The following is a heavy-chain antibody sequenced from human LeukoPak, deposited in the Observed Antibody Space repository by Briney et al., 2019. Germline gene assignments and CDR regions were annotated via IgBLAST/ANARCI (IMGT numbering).Heavy chain of an antibody. D-gene: IGHD3-10*01. Sequence: GGSLRLSCAASGFSFSSFAMTWVRQAPGKGLEWVSGIIDTGGATYYADSVKGRFTISRDNSNNTLFLQMNSLRAEDTAVYYCAKFNGHPTTNYYMDVWGEGTTVTVSS. CDR2: IIDTGGAT. V-gene: IGHV3-23*01. CDR3: AKFNGHPTTNYYMDV. J-gene: IGHJ6*04. CDR1: GFSFSSFA.